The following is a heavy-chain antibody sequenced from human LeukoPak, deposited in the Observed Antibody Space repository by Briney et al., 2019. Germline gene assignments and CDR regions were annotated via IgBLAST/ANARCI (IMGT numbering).Heavy chain of an antibody. J-gene: IGHJ6*03. D-gene: IGHD3-3*01. CDR2: ISGSGGST. Sequence: GGSLRLSCAASGFTFSSYAMSWVRQAPGKGLEWVSSISGSGGSTYYADSVKGRFTISRDNSKNTLYLQMNSLRAEDTAVYYCAKDGDFWSGYWIGNYYYYMDVWGKGTTVTVSS. CDR1: GFTFSSYA. CDR3: AKDGDFWSGYWIGNYYYYMDV. V-gene: IGHV3-23*01.